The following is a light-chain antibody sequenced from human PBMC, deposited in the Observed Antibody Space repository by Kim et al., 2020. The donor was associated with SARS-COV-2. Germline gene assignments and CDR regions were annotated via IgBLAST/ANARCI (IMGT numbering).Light chain of an antibody. Sequence: QSITISCTGTSSDVGGYSYVSWYQQHPGKAPNLMIYDVSNRPSGVSNRFSGSKSGNTASLTISGLQAEDEADYYCSSYTSSSTQVVFGGGTQLTVL. V-gene: IGLV2-14*03. CDR1: SSDVGGYSY. J-gene: IGLJ2*01. CDR3: SSYTSSSTQVV. CDR2: DVS.